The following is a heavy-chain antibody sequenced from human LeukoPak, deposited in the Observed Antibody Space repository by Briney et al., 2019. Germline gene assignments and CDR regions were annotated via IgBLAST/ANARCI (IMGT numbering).Heavy chain of an antibody. CDR2: VHHSGRP. J-gene: IGHJ4*02. D-gene: IGHD2-2*01. Sequence: SETLSLTCTVSGYTIRGGFYWAWIRQPPGKGLEWIGSVHHSGRPYYNPSLKSRVTVSLDTSKNQFSLKLTSVNAADTAMYYCARSGGQLGPMPFFWYFDYWGQGTLVAVSS. CDR1: GYTIRGGFY. V-gene: IGHV4-38-2*02. CDR3: ARSGGQLGPMPFFWYFDY.